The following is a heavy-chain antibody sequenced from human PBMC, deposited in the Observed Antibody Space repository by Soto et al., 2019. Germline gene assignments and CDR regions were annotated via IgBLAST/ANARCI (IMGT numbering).Heavy chain of an antibody. D-gene: IGHD5-12*01. Sequence: QPGGSLRLSCAASGFTFEDYAMHWVRQAPGKGLEWVSGISWNSGSIGYADSVKGRFTISRDNAKNSLYLQMNSLRAEDTALYYCAKTRGSVWWLPQGFDYWGQGTLVTVSS. J-gene: IGHJ4*02. V-gene: IGHV3-9*01. CDR3: AKTRGSVWWLPQGFDY. CDR1: GFTFEDYA. CDR2: ISWNSGSI.